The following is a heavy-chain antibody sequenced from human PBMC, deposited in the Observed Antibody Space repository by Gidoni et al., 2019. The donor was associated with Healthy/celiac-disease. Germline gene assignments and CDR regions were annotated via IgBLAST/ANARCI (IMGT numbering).Heavy chain of an antibody. CDR3: ARDHPGIAAAVQDY. CDR1: GGTFSSYT. Sequence: QVQLVQSGAEVKKPGSSVKVSCKASGGTFSSYTISWVRKAPGQGLEWMGRIIPILGIANYAQKFQGRVTITADKSTSTAYMELSSLRSEDTAVYYCARDHPGIAAAVQDYWGQGTLVTVSS. J-gene: IGHJ4*02. V-gene: IGHV1-69*08. D-gene: IGHD6-13*01. CDR2: IIPILGIA.